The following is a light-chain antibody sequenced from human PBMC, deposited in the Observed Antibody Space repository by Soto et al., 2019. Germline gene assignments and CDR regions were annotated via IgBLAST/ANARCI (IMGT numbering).Light chain of an antibody. Sequence: DVEMTQSPLSLPVTLGQPASISCRSSQSLVDSDGNTYLNWFHQRPDQSPRRLIYWVSYRDSGVPDRFSGSGSGTDFTLKISRVEAEDVGVYYCMQGTHWPRTFGQGTRVEVK. V-gene: IGKV2-30*01. CDR2: WVS. CDR3: MQGTHWPRT. CDR1: QSLVDSDGNTY. J-gene: IGKJ1*01.